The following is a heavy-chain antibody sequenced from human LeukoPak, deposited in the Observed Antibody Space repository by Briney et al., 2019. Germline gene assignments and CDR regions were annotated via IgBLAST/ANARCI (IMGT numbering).Heavy chain of an antibody. V-gene: IGHV3-20*04. CDR3: ARDYSNYVSPDY. J-gene: IGHJ4*02. CDR2: INWNGDST. Sequence: GGSLRLSCAASGFTFVDYGMSWARQAPGKGLEGVSGINWNGDSTGYADSVKGRFTISRDNAKNSLYLQMNSLRAEDTALYYCARDYSNYVSPDYWGQGTLVTVSS. D-gene: IGHD4-11*01. CDR1: GFTFVDYG.